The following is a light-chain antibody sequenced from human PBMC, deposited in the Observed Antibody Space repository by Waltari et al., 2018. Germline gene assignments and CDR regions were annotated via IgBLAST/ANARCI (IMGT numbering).Light chain of an antibody. CDR1: QGVSTW. V-gene: IGKV1-5*03. CDR3: QQYNNYPFA. CDR2: KAS. J-gene: IGKJ2*01. Sequence: EIQLTQSPPPLSASVGDRVNLTCRASQGVSTWLAWYQQKPGKAPTLLIYKASSLESGVPSRFSGSGSGTEFTLTISSLQPDDFATYYCQQYNNYPFAFGQGTKLEI.